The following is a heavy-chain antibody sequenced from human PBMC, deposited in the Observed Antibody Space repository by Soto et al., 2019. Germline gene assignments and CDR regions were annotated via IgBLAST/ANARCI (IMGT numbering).Heavy chain of an antibody. CDR1: GFTFSDFY. J-gene: IGHJ4*02. CDR3: AGQAGVTLVRGIVSY. Sequence: PGGSLRLSCAASGFTFSDFYMNWIRQAPGKGLEWIASISGSGDTLYYTDSVRGRFTISRDNAQSSVYLQMNGLRDEDTAVYYCAGQAGVTLVRGIVSYWGQGTPVTVSS. D-gene: IGHD3-10*01. CDR2: ISGSGDTL. V-gene: IGHV3-11*01.